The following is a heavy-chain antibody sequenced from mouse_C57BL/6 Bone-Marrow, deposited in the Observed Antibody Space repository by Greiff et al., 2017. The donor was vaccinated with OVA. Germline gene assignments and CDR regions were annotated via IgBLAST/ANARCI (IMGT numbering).Heavy chain of an antibody. Sequence: VQLQQSGPELVKPGASVKISCKASGYAFSSSWMNWVKQRPGKGLEWIGRIYPGDGDTNYNGKFKGKATLTADKSSSTADMQLSSLTSEDSAVYFCARGGNWVDYWGQGTTLTVSS. D-gene: IGHD4-1*01. CDR3: ARGGNWVDY. CDR1: GYAFSSSW. V-gene: IGHV1-82*01. J-gene: IGHJ2*01. CDR2: IYPGDGDT.